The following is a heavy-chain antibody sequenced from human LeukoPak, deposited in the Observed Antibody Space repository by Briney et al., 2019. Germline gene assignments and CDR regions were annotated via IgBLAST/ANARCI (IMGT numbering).Heavy chain of an antibody. D-gene: IGHD2-2*01. CDR1: GFTFSNYW. CDR2: IKEDGSEK. J-gene: IGHJ4*02. Sequence: GGSLRLSCAASGFTFSNYWMSWVRQAPGKGLEWVANIKEDGSEKNYVDSVKGRFTISRDDAKKSLYLQMNSLRVDDTAFYHCARVNTYQLSNGGGFDYWGQGTLVTVSS. CDR3: ARVNTYQLSNGGGFDY. V-gene: IGHV3-7*03.